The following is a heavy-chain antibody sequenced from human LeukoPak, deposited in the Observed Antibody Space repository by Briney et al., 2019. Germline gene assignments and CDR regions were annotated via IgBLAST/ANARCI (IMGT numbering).Heavy chain of an antibody. CDR1: GGSISSYY. D-gene: IGHD3-22*01. V-gene: IGHV4-59*01. Sequence: SETLSLTCTVSGGSISSYYWSWIRQPPGKGLGWIGYIYYSGSTNYNPSLKSRVTISVDTSKNQFSLKLSSVTAADTAVYYCARKAYYYDSSGYYHYFDYWGQGTLVTVSS. CDR3: ARKAYYYDSSGYYHYFDY. CDR2: IYYSGST. J-gene: IGHJ4*02.